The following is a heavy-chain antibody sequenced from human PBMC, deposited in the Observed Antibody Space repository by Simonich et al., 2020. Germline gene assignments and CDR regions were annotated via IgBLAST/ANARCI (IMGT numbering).Heavy chain of an antibody. CDR2: ISPYKGNT. V-gene: IGHV1-18*01. CDR1: GYTFTSSG. Sequence: QVQLVQSGAKVKKPGASVKVSCQASGYTFTSSGISWVRQAPGQGLEWMGWISPYKGNTNYAKKRQGRVTMNTDTSTSTAYVELRSLRSDDTAVYYCARASRGTWWYYYFDYWGQGTLVTVSS. J-gene: IGHJ4*02. CDR3: ARASRGTWWYYYFDY. D-gene: IGHD2-15*01.